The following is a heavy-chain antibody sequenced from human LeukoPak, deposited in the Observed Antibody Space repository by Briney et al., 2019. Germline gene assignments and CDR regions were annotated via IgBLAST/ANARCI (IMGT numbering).Heavy chain of an antibody. CDR2: IYSGGST. Sequence: GGSLRLSYAASGFTVGSKYMSWVRQAPGKGLEWVSVIYSGGSTYYADSVKGRFTISRDNSKNTLYLQMNSLRAEDTAVYYCAREGGYCSSSSCTEGFDYWGQGTLVTVSS. CDR1: GFTVGSKY. V-gene: IGHV3-53*01. J-gene: IGHJ4*02. D-gene: IGHD2-2*01. CDR3: AREGGYCSSSSCTEGFDY.